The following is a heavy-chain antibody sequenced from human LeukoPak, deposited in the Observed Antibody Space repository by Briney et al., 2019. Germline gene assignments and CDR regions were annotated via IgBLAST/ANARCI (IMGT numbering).Heavy chain of an antibody. Sequence: GGSLRLSCAASGFTVSSNYMSWVRQAPGKGLEWVSVIYSGGSTYCADSVKGRFTISRDNSKNTLYLQMNSLRAEDTAVYYCARDQGRSGWYLDYYYGMDVWGKGTTVTVSS. CDR2: IYSGGST. J-gene: IGHJ6*04. CDR1: GFTVSSNY. CDR3: ARDQGRSGWYLDYYYGMDV. D-gene: IGHD6-19*01. V-gene: IGHV3-53*01.